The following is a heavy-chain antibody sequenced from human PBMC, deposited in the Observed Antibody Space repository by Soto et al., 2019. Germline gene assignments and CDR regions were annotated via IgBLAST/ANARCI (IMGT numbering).Heavy chain of an antibody. J-gene: IGHJ6*02. D-gene: IGHD3-22*01. CDR1: GFTFSSYW. CDR2: IKQDGSEK. V-gene: IGHV3-7*04. CDR3: ARFYYDSSGYLPSPYYYYYGMDV. Sequence: GGSLRLSCAASGFTFSSYWMSWVRQAPGKGLEWVANIKQDGSEKYYVESVKGRFTISRDNAKNSLYLQMNSLRAEDTAVYYCARFYYDSSGYLPSPYYYYYGMDVWGQGT.